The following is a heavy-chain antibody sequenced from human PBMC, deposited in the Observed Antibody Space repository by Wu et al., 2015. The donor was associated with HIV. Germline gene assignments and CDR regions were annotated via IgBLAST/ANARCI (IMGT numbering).Heavy chain of an antibody. CDR3: RDPPSYPIILTWFITTSVPTP. Sequence: QVQLVQSGAEVKKPGASVKVSCKASGYTFTGYYMHWVRQAPGQGLEWMGWINPNSGGTNYAQKFQGRVTMTRDTSISTAYMELSRLRSDDTAVYYCRDPPSYPIILTWFITTSVPTPWGHGNPG. V-gene: IGHV1-2*02. J-gene: IGHJ5*02. D-gene: IGHD3-9*01. CDR2: INPNSGGT. CDR1: GYTFTGYY.